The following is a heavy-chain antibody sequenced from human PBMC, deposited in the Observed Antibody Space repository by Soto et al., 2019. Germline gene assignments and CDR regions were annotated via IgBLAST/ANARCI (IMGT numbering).Heavy chain of an antibody. Sequence: GGSLRLSCAASGFTFSSYGMHWVRQAPGKGLEWVAVISYDGSNKYYADSVKGRFTIARDNSKNTLFLHMSSLRAEDTAVYYCVKDGSSGWPYYYGLDVWGQGTSVTVPS. CDR3: VKDGSSGWPYYYGLDV. V-gene: IGHV3-30*18. D-gene: IGHD6-19*01. CDR1: GFTFSSYG. CDR2: ISYDGSNK. J-gene: IGHJ6*02.